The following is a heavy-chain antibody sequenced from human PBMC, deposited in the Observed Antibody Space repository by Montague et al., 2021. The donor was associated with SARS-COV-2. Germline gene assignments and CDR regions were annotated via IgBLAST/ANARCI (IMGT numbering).Heavy chain of an antibody. CDR1: GGSFGDDH. Sequence: SETLSLTCGVYGGSFGDDHWSWIRQPPGKGLEWIGDIKQSGSTNYNPSXXSRVTISVDTSKNQFSLKLTSVTAADTAVYLCARGHLSVSMIVVVFTSASYYFDYWGQGAQVTVSS. V-gene: IGHV4-34*01. CDR2: IKQSGST. J-gene: IGHJ4*02. D-gene: IGHD3-22*01. CDR3: ARGHLSVSMIVVVFTSASYYFDY.